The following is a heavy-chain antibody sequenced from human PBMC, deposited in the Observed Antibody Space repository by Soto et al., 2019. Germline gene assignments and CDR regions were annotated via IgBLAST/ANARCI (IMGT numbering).Heavy chain of an antibody. J-gene: IGHJ6*03. CDR3: ARRARPDFYYMDG. Sequence: EVQLAESGGGLAQPGGSLRLSCAASGFTLSGYAMDWVRQAPGKGLEYVSGISSNGVGTYYANSVQGRFTISRDNSKNTVYLQMGSLRPEDMAVYYCARRARPDFYYMDGWGKGTPVTVSS. CDR2: ISSNGVGT. D-gene: IGHD6-6*01. V-gene: IGHV3-64*01. CDR1: GFTLSGYA.